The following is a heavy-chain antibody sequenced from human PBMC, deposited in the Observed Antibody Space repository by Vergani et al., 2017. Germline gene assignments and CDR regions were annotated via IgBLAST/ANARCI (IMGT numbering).Heavy chain of an antibody. D-gene: IGHD2-2*01. J-gene: IGHJ4*02. CDR2: INPSGGHT. CDR3: AREGYCSSTSCFPQD. CDR1: GHTFSNYY. V-gene: IGHV1-46*01. Sequence: QVQVVQSGAEVKKSGASVKVSCKTSGHTFSNYYMHWVRQAPGQGLEWMGIINPSGGHTNYAQKFQGRVTMTRDTSTSTVYMELSSLRSEDTAVYYCAREGYCSSTSCFPQDWGQGTLVTVSS.